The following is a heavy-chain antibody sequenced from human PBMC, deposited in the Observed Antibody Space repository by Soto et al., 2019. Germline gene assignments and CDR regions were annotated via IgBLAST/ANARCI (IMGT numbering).Heavy chain of an antibody. CDR1: RFTFTTSA. CDR2: IVVGSGNT. CDR3: AAAYSSGHYYYGMDV. D-gene: IGHD6-19*01. V-gene: IGHV1-58*01. J-gene: IGHJ6*02. Sequence: ASVKFSCKASRFTFTTSAVQWVRQARGQRLEWIGWIVVGSGNTNYAQKFQERVTITRDMSTSTAYMELSSLRSEDTAVYYCAAAYSSGHYYYGMDVWGQGTTVTVSS.